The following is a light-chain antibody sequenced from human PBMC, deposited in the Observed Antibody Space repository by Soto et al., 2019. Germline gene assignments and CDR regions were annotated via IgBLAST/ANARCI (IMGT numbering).Light chain of an antibody. J-gene: IGLJ1*01. CDR3: CSHSASYTFV. Sequence: QSVLPQPRSVSGSPGQSVTISCTGTSSDVGGYNCVSWYQQHPGKAPQLIIYDVTQRPSGVPDRFSGSKSGNTASLSISGLQAEDEADYYCCSHSASYTFVFGTGIKVAVL. CDR2: DVT. CDR1: SSDVGGYNC. V-gene: IGLV2-11*01.